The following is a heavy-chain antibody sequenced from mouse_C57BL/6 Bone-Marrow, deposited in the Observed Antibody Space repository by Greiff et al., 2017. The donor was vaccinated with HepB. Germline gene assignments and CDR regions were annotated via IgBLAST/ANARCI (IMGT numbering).Heavy chain of an antibody. V-gene: IGHV1-55*01. CDR1: GYTFTSYW. Sequence: VQLQQSGAELVKPGASVKMSCKASGYTFTSYWITWVKQRPGQGLEWIGDIYPGSGSTNYNEKFKSKATLTVDTSSSTAYMQLSSLTSEDSAVYYCARGGSSYDWYFDVWGTGTTVTVSS. J-gene: IGHJ1*03. D-gene: IGHD1-1*01. CDR3: ARGGSSYDWYFDV. CDR2: IYPGSGST.